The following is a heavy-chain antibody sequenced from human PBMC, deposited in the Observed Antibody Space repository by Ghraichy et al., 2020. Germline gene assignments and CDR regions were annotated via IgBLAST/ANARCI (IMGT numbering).Heavy chain of an antibody. Sequence: SVKVSCKASGGTFSSYAISWVRQAPGQGLEWMGGIIPIFGTANYAQKFQGRVTITADESTSTAYMELSSLRSEDTAVYYCAGKGGSYYYYYGMDVWGQGTTVTVSS. CDR1: GGTFSSYA. CDR3: AGKGGSYYYYYGMDV. D-gene: IGHD1-26*01. J-gene: IGHJ6*02. V-gene: IGHV1-69*13. CDR2: IIPIFGTA.